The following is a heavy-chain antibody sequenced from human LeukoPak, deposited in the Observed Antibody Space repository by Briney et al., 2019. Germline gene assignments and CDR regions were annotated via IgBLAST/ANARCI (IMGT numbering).Heavy chain of an antibody. CDR3: AKDMIGYCSSTSCYSPFDY. J-gene: IGHJ4*02. V-gene: IGHV3-9*01. CDR2: ISWNSGNI. D-gene: IGHD2-2*03. Sequence: GRSLRLSCAASGFTFDDYAMHWVQQAPRKGLEWVSGISWNSGNIGYADSVKGRFTISRDNAKNSLYLQMNSLRAEDTALYYCAKDMIGYCSSTSCYSPFDYWGQGTLVTVSS. CDR1: GFTFDDYA.